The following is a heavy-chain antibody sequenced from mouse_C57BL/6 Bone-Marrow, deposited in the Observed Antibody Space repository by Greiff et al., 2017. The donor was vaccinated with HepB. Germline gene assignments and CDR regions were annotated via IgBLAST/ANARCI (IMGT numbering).Heavy chain of an antibody. CDR1: GFTFSSYT. Sequence: EVKLVESGGGLVKPGGSLKLSCAASGFTFSSYTMSWVRQTPKKRLEWVATISGGGGNTYYPDSVKGRFTISRDNAKNTLYLQMSSLRSEDTALYYCARPPFLTGTRYYYAMDYWGQGTSVTVSS. D-gene: IGHD4-1*01. CDR3: ARPPFLTGTRYYYAMDY. CDR2: ISGGGGNT. J-gene: IGHJ4*01. V-gene: IGHV5-9*01.